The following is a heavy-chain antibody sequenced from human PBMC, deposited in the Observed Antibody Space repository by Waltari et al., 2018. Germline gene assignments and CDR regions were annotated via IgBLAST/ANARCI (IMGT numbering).Heavy chain of an antibody. CDR2: ITTEGSGT. V-gene: IGHV3-74*01. CDR3: ARGGHVDWLPPDY. J-gene: IGHJ4*02. Sequence: EVQLVESGGGLVQPGGSLRRSCAASGFSFCSFGMQWVRQAPGTGLVWVSRITTEGSGTRYADSVKGRFTISRDNAKNTLYLQMNGLRVEDTAVYYCARGGHVDWLPPDYWGQGTLVTVSS. CDR1: GFSFCSFG. D-gene: IGHD3-9*01.